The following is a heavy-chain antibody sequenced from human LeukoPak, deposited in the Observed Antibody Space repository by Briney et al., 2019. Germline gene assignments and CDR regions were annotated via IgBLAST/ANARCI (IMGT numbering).Heavy chain of an antibody. J-gene: IGHJ4*02. CDR1: GGSISSYY. V-gene: IGHV4-4*07. CDR2: IYTSGST. D-gene: IGHD6-19*01. Sequence: PSETLSLTCTVAGGSISSYYWSWIRQPAGKGLEWIGRIYTSGSTNYNPSLKSRVTISVDTSKNQFSLKLSSVTAADTAVYYCARYGYSSGWYDYWGQGTLVTVSS. CDR3: ARYGYSSGWYDY.